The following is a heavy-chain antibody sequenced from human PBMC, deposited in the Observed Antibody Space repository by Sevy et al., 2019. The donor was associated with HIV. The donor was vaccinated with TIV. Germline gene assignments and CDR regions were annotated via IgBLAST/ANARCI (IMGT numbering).Heavy chain of an antibody. CDR3: ARDDCSSVSCHGSLLY. J-gene: IGHJ4*02. D-gene: IGHD2-2*01. CDR1: GYTFTSYG. Sequence: ASVKVSCKASGYTFTSYGISWVRQAPGQGLEWMGWISTFNVNTNNAQKFQGRVTMTTDTSTSTAYMELTSLRSDDTAVYYCARDDCSSVSCHGSLLYWGQGTLVTVSS. CDR2: ISTFNVNT. V-gene: IGHV1-18*01.